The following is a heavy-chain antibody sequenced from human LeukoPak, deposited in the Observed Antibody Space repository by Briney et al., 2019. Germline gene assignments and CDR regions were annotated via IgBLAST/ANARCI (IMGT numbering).Heavy chain of an antibody. V-gene: IGHV3-21*01. CDR1: GFTFSSYG. CDR3: ARDYGDSPLYYFDY. D-gene: IGHD4-17*01. CDR2: ISSSSSYI. J-gene: IGHJ4*02. Sequence: PGRSLRLSCAASGFTFSSYGMHWVRQAPGKGLEWVSSISSSSSYIYYADSVKGRFTISRDNAKNSLYLQMNSLRAEDTAVYYCARDYGDSPLYYFDYWGQGTLVTVSS.